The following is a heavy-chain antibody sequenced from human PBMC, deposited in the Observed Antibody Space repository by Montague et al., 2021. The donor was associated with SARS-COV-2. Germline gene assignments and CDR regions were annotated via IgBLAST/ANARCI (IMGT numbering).Heavy chain of an antibody. CDR1: GGSVSSGSYY. V-gene: IGHV4-61*01. CDR2: IYYSGST. Sequence: SETLSLTCIVSGGSVSSGSYYWSWIRQPPGEGLEWIGYIYYSGSTNYNPSLKSGVTISVDTSKNQFSLKLSSVTAADTAVYYCARDPWRITIFGVVTRYGMDVWGQGTTVTVSS. J-gene: IGHJ6*02. D-gene: IGHD3-3*01. CDR3: ARDPWRITIFGVVTRYGMDV.